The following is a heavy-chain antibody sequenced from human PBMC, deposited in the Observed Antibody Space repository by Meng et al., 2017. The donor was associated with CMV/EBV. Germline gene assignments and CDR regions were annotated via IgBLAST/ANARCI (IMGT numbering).Heavy chain of an antibody. D-gene: IGHD1-26*01. CDR1: GDSVSSNSAA. V-gene: IGHV6-1*01. CDR2: TYYRSKWYN. J-gene: IGHJ6*02. Sequence: SQTLSLTCAISGDSVSSNSAAWNWIRQSPSRGLEWLGRTYYRSKWYNDYAVSVKSRITINPDTSKNQFSLRLNSVTPEDTAVYYCARDHGVGATYYYYYGMDVWGQGTTVTVSS. CDR3: ARDHGVGATYYYYYGMDV.